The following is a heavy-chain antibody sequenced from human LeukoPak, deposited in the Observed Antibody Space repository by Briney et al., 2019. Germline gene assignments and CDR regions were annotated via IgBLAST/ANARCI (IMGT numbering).Heavy chain of an antibody. CDR2: INHSGST. D-gene: IGHD3-9*01. J-gene: IGHJ3*02. Sequence: SETLSLTCAVYGGSFSGYYWSWIRQPPWKGLDWIGEINHSGSTNYNPSLKSRVTISVDTSKNQFSLKLSSVTAADTAVYYCARGGTGLRYFDWFLDAFDIWGQGTMVTVSS. V-gene: IGHV4-34*01. CDR1: GGSFSGYY. CDR3: ARGGTGLRYFDWFLDAFDI.